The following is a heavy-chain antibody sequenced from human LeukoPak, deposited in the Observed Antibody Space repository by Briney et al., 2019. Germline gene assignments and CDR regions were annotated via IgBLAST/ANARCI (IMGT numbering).Heavy chain of an antibody. CDR2: IYTSGST. V-gene: IGHV4-61*02. Sequence: PSETLSLTCTVSGGSISSGSYYWSWIRQPAGKGLEWIGRIYTSGSTNYNPSLKSRVTISVDTSKNQFSLKLSSVTAAGTAVYYCTKNNWFDPWGQGTLVTVSS. J-gene: IGHJ5*02. CDR3: TKNNWFDP. CDR1: GGSISSGSYY.